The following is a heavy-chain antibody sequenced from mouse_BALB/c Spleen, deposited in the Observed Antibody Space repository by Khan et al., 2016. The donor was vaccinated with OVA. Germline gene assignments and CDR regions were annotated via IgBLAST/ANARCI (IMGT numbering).Heavy chain of an antibody. J-gene: IGHJ1*01. CDR1: GFTFSSYA. V-gene: IGHV5-6-5*01. D-gene: IGHD1-1*01. CDR3: ARDYYYGTRYFDV. Sequence: EVELVESGGGLVKPGGSLKLSCAASGFTFSSYAMSWVRQTPEKRLEWVASISSGGSTYYPDSVKGRFTISRDNARNILYLQMSSLRSEDTAMYYCARDYYYGTRYFDVWGAGTTVTVSS. CDR2: ISSGGST.